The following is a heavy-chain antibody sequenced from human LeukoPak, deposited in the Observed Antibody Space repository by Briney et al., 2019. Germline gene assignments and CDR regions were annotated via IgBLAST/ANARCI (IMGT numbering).Heavy chain of an antibody. V-gene: IGHV1-2*02. CDR1: GYTFTGYY. CDR2: IDPNTGDT. D-gene: IGHD1-26*01. J-gene: IGHJ4*02. CDR3: ARDRSITEKYSGRYFHDY. Sequence: ASVKGSCKASGYTFTGYYMHWVRQAPGQGLEWMGWIDPNTGDTKYTQKFQGRVSMTRDTSFSTAYMELSRLTSDDTAVYYCARDRSITEKYSGRYFHDYWGQGTLVTVSS.